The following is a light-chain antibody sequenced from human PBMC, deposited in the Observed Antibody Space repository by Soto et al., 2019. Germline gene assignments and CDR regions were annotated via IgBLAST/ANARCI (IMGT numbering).Light chain of an antibody. Sequence: DIQMTQSPSSVSASVGDRVTITCRTSHDISGYLLWFQQKPGKAPKLLISGAFSLQSGVPSRFSGSGSGTVFTLTISSIQLGDFATYYCQQAKTYPRTFGPGTRVDI. CDR3: QQAKTYPRT. CDR2: GAF. V-gene: IGKV1-12*01. CDR1: HDISGY. J-gene: IGKJ3*01.